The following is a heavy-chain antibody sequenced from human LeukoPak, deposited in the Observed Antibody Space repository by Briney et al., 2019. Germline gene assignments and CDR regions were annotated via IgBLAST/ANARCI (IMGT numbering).Heavy chain of an antibody. CDR2: IKQDGSEK. J-gene: IGHJ4*02. CDR1: GFTFSSYW. Sequence: GGSLRLSCAASGFTFSSYWMSWVRQAPGKGLEWVANIKQDGSEKYYVDSVKGRFTISRDNAKNSLYLQMNSLRAEDMALYYCAKGRRYSSSWYYFDYWGQGTLVTVSS. V-gene: IGHV3-7*03. D-gene: IGHD6-13*01. CDR3: AKGRRYSSSWYYFDY.